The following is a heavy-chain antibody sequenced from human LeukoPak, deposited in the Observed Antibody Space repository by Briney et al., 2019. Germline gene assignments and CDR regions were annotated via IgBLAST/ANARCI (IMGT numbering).Heavy chain of an antibody. J-gene: IGHJ6*02. D-gene: IGHD1/OR15-1a*01. CDR1: GFTFSSYS. V-gene: IGHV3-48*04. CDR3: AREAVMPVAPVKIGTSDRPLYEYYGLDV. CDR2: ISSSSSTI. Sequence: GGSLRLSCAASGFTFSSYSMNWVRQAPGKGLEWVSYISSSSSTIYYADSVKGRFTISRDNAKNSLYLQMNSLRADDTAVYYCAREAVMPVAPVKIGTSDRPLYEYYGLDVWGQGTTVTVS.